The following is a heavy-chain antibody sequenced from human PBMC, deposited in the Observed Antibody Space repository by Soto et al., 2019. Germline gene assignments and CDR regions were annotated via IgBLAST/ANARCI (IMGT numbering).Heavy chain of an antibody. V-gene: IGHV4-39*01. Sequence: SETLSLTCTVSGGSISSSSYYWGWIRQPPGKGLEWIGSIYYSGSTYYNPSLKSRVTISVDTSKNQLSLKLSSVTATDTAVYYCARQGRGGYYDYYYYGMDVWGQGTTVTVS. J-gene: IGHJ6*02. CDR3: ARQGRGGYYDYYYYGMDV. CDR2: IYYSGST. D-gene: IGHD3-3*01. CDR1: GGSISSSSYY.